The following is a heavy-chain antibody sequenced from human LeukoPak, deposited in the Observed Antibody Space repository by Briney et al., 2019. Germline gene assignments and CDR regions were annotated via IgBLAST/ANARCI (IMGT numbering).Heavy chain of an antibody. CDR1: GFTFSSYW. CDR2: IKQDGSEK. J-gene: IGHJ4*02. CDR3: AKDYGSASGAFFDC. V-gene: IGHV3-7*03. D-gene: IGHD3-10*01. Sequence: GGSLRLSCAASGFTFSSYWMSWVRQAPGKGLEWVANIKQDGSEKYYVDSVKGRFTISRDNAKNSLYLQMNSLRAEDTAVYYCAKDYGSASGAFFDCWGQGTLVTVSS.